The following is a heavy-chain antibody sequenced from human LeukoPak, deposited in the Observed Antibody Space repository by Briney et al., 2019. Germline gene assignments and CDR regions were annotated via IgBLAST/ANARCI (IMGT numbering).Heavy chain of an antibody. Sequence: GGSLRLSCAASGFTFDDYAMHWVRQAPGKGLEWVSGISWNSGSIGYADSVKGRFTISRDNAKNSLYLQMNSLRAEDTAVYYCARDSNGYCYFDYWGQGTLVTVSS. D-gene: IGHD5-18*01. J-gene: IGHJ4*02. CDR2: ISWNSGSI. V-gene: IGHV3-9*01. CDR3: ARDSNGYCYFDY. CDR1: GFTFDDYA.